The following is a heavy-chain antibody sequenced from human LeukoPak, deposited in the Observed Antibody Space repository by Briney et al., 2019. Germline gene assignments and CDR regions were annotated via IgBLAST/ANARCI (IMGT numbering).Heavy chain of an antibody. CDR3: ARDDGVYYDILTGFNY. CDR2: ISYDGSNK. V-gene: IGHV3-30*01. J-gene: IGHJ4*02. CDR1: GFTFSSYA. D-gene: IGHD3-9*01. Sequence: GRSLRLSCAASGFTFSSYAMHWVRQAPGKGLEWVAVISYDGSNKYYADSVKGRFTISRDNSKNTLYLQMNSLRAEDTAVYYCARDDGVYYDILTGFNYWGQGTLVTVFS.